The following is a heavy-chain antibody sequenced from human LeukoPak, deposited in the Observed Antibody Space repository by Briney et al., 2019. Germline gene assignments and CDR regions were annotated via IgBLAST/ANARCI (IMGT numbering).Heavy chain of an antibody. Sequence: SETLSLTCTVSGGPISSYYWNWIRQPPGQGLEWIGYIYYSVSTNYNPSHKRRLTISVDTSKNQFSLKQSSGTAADTGVYYYAREGGGNIGGYFHSWGQGTLVTVSS. V-gene: IGHV4-59*13. J-gene: IGHJ4*02. CDR2: IYYSVST. CDR3: AREGGGNIGGYFHS. D-gene: IGHD2-15*01. CDR1: GGPISSYY.